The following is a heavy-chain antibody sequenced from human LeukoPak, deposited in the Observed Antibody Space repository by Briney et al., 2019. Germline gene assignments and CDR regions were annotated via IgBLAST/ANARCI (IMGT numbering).Heavy chain of an antibody. D-gene: IGHD3-10*01. J-gene: IGHJ4*02. CDR3: ARADYYGSGSTDY. CDR1: GGSISGYY. Sequence: SETLSLTCTVSGGSISGYYWSWIRQPPGKGLEWIGYIYYSGSTNYNPSLKSRVTISVDTSKNQFSLKLSSVTAADTAVYYCARADYYGSGSTDYWGQGTLVTVSS. V-gene: IGHV4-59*01. CDR2: IYYSGST.